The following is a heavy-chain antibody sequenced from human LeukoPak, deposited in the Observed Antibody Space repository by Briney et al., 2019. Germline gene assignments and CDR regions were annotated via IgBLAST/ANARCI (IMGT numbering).Heavy chain of an antibody. V-gene: IGHV6-1*01. D-gene: IGHD7-27*01. J-gene: IGHJ4*02. CDR1: GVRVSSNSAA. CDR3: ARDLSGEFDY. Sequence: SQTLSLTCAICGVRVSSNSAAWNWIRQSRSRVLEWQRRTYYRSKRYNDYAVSVKSRITINPNTSKNQFPMQLNSVTPEDTAVYYCARDLSGEFDYWGQGALVTVSS. CDR2: TYYRSKRYN.